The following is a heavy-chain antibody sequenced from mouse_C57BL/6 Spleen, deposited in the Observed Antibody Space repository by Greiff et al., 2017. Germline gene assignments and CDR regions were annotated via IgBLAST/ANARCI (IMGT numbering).Heavy chain of an antibody. Sequence: DVKLVESGGGLVKPGGSLKLSCAASGFTFSSYAMSWVRQTPEKRLEWVATISDGGSYTYYPDNVKGRFTISRDNAKNNLYLQMSHLKSEDTAMYYCARDGGDGSPFDYWGQGTTLTVSS. J-gene: IGHJ2*01. CDR2: ISDGGSYT. CDR3: ARDGGDGSPFDY. D-gene: IGHD2-3*01. V-gene: IGHV5-4*01. CDR1: GFTFSSYA.